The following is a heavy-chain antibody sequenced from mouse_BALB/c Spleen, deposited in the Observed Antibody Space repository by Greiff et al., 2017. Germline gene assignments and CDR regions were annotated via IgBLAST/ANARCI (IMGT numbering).Heavy chain of an antibody. CDR3: GRGNYGSSYPYYFDY. V-gene: IGHV1-37*01. D-gene: IGHD1-1*01. Sequence: EVQLQESGPELVKPGASVKISCKASGYSFTGYFMNWVKQSHGKSLEWIGRINPYNGDTFYNQKFKGKATLTVDKSSSTAHMELLSLTSEDSAVYYCGRGNYGSSYPYYFDYWGQGTTLTVSS. CDR2: INPYNGDT. CDR1: GYSFTGYF. J-gene: IGHJ2*01.